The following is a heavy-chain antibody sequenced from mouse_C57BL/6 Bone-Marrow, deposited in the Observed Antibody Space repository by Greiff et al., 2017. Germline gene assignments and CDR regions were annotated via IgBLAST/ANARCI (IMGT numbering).Heavy chain of an antibody. V-gene: IGHV1-72*01. CDR2: IGPNSGGT. J-gene: IGHJ3*01. Sequence: VQLQQPGAELVKPGASVKLSCKASGYTFTSYWMHWVRQRPGRGLEWMGRIGPNSGGTKYNEKFKSKATLTVDKPSSTAYMQLSSLTSDDSAVYYCARGRRGFAYGGQGTLVTVSA. CDR1: GYTFTSYW. CDR3: ARGRRGFAY.